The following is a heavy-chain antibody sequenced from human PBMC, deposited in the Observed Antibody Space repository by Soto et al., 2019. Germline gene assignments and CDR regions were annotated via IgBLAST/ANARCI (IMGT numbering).Heavy chain of an antibody. CDR1: GFIVSGNY. CDR3: AKNQERELPRVIDF. D-gene: IGHD1-7*01. Sequence: GGSLRLSCAASGFIVSGNYMNWVRQAPGKGLEWVSVIDSGGSTYYADSVKGRFTISRDNSKNTLYLQMSSLRAEDTALYYCAKNQERELPRVIDFWGQGTLVTVSS. V-gene: IGHV3-53*01. CDR2: IDSGGST. J-gene: IGHJ4*02.